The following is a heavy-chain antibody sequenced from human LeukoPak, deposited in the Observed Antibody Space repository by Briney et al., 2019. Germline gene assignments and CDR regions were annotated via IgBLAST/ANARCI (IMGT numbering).Heavy chain of an antibody. D-gene: IGHD5-12*01. J-gene: IGHJ4*02. V-gene: IGHV4-4*07. CDR1: GGSISIYY. Sequence: SETLSLTCTVSGGSISIYYWSWIRHPAGKGLEWIGRIYTSGSTNYNPSLKSRVTMSVDTSKNQFSLKLSSVTAADTAVYYCARENIVATIVAVFSPFDYWGQGTLVTVSS. CDR3: ARENIVATIVAVFSPFDY. CDR2: IYTSGST.